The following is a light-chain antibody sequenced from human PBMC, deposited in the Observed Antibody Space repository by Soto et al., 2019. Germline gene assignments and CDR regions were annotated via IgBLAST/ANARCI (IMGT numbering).Light chain of an antibody. CDR2: AAS. V-gene: IGKV1-27*01. CDR3: QKYNSAPRT. Sequence: DIQMTQSPSSLSASVVDRVTITFQASQDISNYLNWYQQKPGKVPKLLIYAASTLQSGVPSRFSGSGSGTDFTLTISSLQPEDVATYYCQKYNSAPRTFGQGTKVDIK. CDR1: QDISNY. J-gene: IGKJ1*01.